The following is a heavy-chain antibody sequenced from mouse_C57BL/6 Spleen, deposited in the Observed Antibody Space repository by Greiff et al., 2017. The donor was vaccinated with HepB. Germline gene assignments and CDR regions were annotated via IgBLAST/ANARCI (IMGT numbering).Heavy chain of an antibody. V-gene: IGHV1-4*01. CDR2: INPSSGYT. J-gene: IGHJ1*03. Sequence: VQLQQSGAELARPGASVKMSCKASGYTFTSYTMHWVKQRPGQGLEWIGYINPSSGYTKYNQKFKDKATLTADKSSSTAYMQLSSLTSEDSAVYYCARCYYGRDWYFDVWGTGTTVTVSS. CDR3: ARCYYGRDWYFDV. CDR1: GYTFTSYT. D-gene: IGHD1-1*01.